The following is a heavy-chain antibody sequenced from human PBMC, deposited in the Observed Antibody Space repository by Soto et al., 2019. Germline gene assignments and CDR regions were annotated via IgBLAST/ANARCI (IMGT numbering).Heavy chain of an antibody. CDR1: GFTFSSYG. D-gene: IGHD6-13*01. V-gene: IGHV3-30*18. CDR3: AKDLWKLAADGLGGWFDP. J-gene: IGHJ5*02. CDR2: ISYDGSNK. Sequence: QVQLVESGGGVVQPGRSLRLSCAASGFTFSSYGMHWVRQAPGKGLEWVAVISYDGSNKYYADSVKGRFTISRDNSKNTLYLQMNSLGAEDTGVYYCAKDLWKLAADGLGGWFDPWGQGTLVTVSS.